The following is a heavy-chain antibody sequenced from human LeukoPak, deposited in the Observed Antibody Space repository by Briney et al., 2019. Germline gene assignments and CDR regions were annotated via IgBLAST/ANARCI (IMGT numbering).Heavy chain of an antibody. CDR3: ARAYQPLGGLSLPDY. CDR1: GYTFTSYA. V-gene: IGHV7-4-1*02. J-gene: IGHJ4*02. D-gene: IGHD3-16*02. Sequence: ASVKVFCKASGYTFTSYAMNWVRQAPGQGLEWMGWINTNTGNPTYAQGFTGRFVFSLDTSVSTAYLQISGLKADDTAVYYCARAYQPLGGLSLPDYWGQGTLVSVSS. CDR2: INTNTGNP.